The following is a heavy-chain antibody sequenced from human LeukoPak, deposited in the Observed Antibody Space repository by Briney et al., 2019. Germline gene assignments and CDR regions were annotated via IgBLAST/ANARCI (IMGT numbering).Heavy chain of an antibody. J-gene: IGHJ4*02. CDR1: GGSFSGYY. Sequence: SGTLSLTCAVYGGSFSGYYWSWVRQPPGKGGEWMGEINHSGSTNYNPSLKSRVTISVDTSKNQFSLKLSSVTAADTAVYYCARGRITMVRGVSFDYWGQGTLVTVSS. CDR3: ARGRITMVRGVSFDY. CDR2: INHSGST. V-gene: IGHV4-34*01. D-gene: IGHD3-10*01.